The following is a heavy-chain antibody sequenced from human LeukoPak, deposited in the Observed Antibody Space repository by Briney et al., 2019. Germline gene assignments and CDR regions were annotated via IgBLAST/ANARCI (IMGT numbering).Heavy chain of an antibody. Sequence: SETLSLTCTVSGASISNYYWTWIRQPAGKGLEWIGRMHSSGSTIYNPSLKSRVTMSVDTSKNQFSLTLSSVTAADTAVYYCARTRSYYMDVWAKGTTVTVSS. V-gene: IGHV4-4*07. CDR1: GASISNYY. CDR3: ARTRSYYMDV. D-gene: IGHD6-19*01. J-gene: IGHJ6*03. CDR2: MHSSGST.